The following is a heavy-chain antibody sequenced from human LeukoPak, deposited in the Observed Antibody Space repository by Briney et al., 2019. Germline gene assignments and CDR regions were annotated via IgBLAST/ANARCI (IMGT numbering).Heavy chain of an antibody. J-gene: IGHJ4*02. CDR1: TFTFTDFY. Sequence: ASVRVSSKPPTFTFTDFYMHWVRQAPGQGLGWMGWINPNSGGTNYAQKFQGRVTMTSDTSINTAYMELTRLRSDDTAVYYCARGRSVYYLDYWGQGTLVTVSS. CDR2: INPNSGGT. V-gene: IGHV1-2*02. CDR3: ARGRSVYYLDY. D-gene: IGHD5/OR15-5a*01.